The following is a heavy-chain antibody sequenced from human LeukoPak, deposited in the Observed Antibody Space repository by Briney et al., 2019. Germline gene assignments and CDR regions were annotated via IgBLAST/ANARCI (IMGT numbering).Heavy chain of an antibody. CDR3: AQYSSGWYELGGDY. CDR1: GFTFSSYE. CDR2: INHSGST. Sequence: GSLRLSCAASGFTFSSYEMNWVRQAPGKGLEWIGEINHSGSTNYNPSLKSRVTISVDTSKNQFSLKLSSVTAADTAVYYCAQYSSGWYELGGDYWGQGTLVTVSS. J-gene: IGHJ4*02. V-gene: IGHV4-34*08. D-gene: IGHD6-19*01.